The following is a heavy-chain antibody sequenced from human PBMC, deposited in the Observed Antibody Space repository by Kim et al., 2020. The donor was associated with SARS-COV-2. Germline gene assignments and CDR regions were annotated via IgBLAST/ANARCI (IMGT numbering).Heavy chain of an antibody. J-gene: IGHJ4*02. Sequence: SETLSLTCTVSGGSISSYYWRWIRQPPGKGLEWIGYIYYSGSTNYNPSVQSRVTMSVDTSKNQFSLKLSPVTAADTAVYYCARHDGGRGYYLFDYWSQGTLLT. D-gene: IGHD5-12*01. CDR2: IYYSGST. V-gene: IGHV4-59*08. CDR3: ARHDGGRGYYLFDY. CDR1: GGSISSYY.